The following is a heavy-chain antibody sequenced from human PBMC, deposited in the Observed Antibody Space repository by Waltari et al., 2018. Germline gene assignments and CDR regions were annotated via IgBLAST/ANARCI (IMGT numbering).Heavy chain of an antibody. CDR3: ARDAITLVRGVLTPFDY. V-gene: IGHV3-21*01. J-gene: IGHJ4*02. CDR2: ISKSSGYL. D-gene: IGHD3-10*01. CDR1: GFSFSSYS. Sequence: EVQLVESGGGLVKPGGSLRTSCAASGFSFSSYSMNWVRQAPGKGLEWVSSISKSSGYLYYADSVKGRFTISRDNAKNSLYLQMNSLRVEDTALYYCARDAITLVRGVLTPFDYWGQGTLVTVTS.